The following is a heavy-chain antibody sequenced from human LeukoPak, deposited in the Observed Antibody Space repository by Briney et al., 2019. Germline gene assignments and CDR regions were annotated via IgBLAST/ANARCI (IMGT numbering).Heavy chain of an antibody. CDR2: MNPNSGNT. D-gene: IGHD5-18*01. V-gene: IGHV1-8*03. CDR3: ATANVDTAMVPWDY. Sequence: GASVKVSCKASGYTFTSYDINWVRQATGQGLEWMGWMNPNSGNTGYAQKFQGRVTITRNTSISTAYMELSSLRSEDTAVYYCATANVDTAMVPWDYWGQGTLVTVSS. J-gene: IGHJ4*02. CDR1: GYTFTSYD.